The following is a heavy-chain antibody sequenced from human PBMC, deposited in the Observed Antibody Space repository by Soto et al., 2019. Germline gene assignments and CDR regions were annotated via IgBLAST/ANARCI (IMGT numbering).Heavy chain of an antibody. J-gene: IGHJ4*02. D-gene: IGHD3-22*01. Sequence: GGSLRLSCAASGFTFSSYAMSWVRQAPGKGLEWVSAISGSGGSTYYADSVKGRFTISRDNSKNTLYLQMNSLGAEDTAVEYCAKGNSGYYDSGVYYSPFDYGGQGPRVAAS. CDR3: AKGNSGYYDSGVYYSPFDY. V-gene: IGHV3-23*01. CDR1: GFTFSSYA. CDR2: ISGSGGST.